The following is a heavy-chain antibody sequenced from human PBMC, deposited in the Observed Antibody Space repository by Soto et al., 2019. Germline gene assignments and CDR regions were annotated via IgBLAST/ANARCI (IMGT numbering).Heavy chain of an antibody. J-gene: IGHJ3*02. D-gene: IGHD2-8*01. Sequence: EVQLLESGGGLIQPGGSLRLSCAASGFTFSSYAMSWVRQAPGKGLEWVSSISGSGGSTYYADSVKGRFTISRDNSKNTQYLQRNSLRAEDTAVSYCAKGGCVRVRDAFDIWGQRRMVTVSS. CDR1: GFTFSSYA. V-gene: IGHV3-23*01. CDR2: ISGSGGST. CDR3: AKGGCVRVRDAFDI.